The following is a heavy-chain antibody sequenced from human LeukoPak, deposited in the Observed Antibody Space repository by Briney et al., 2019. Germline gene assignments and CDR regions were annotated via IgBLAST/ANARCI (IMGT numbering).Heavy chain of an antibody. Sequence: GGSLRLSCAASGFTFSSYDMHWVRQAPGKGLEWVAVIWYDGSNKYYADSVKGRFTISRDNSKNTLYLQMNSLRAEDTAVYYCAKVFTMVRGVIHGDYWGQGTLVTVSS. D-gene: IGHD3-10*01. CDR3: AKVFTMVRGVIHGDY. J-gene: IGHJ4*02. CDR2: IWYDGSNK. V-gene: IGHV3-30*02. CDR1: GFTFSSYD.